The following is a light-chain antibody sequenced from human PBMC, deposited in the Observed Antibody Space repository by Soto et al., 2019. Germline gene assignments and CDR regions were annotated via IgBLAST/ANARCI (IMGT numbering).Light chain of an antibody. V-gene: IGKV3D-20*01. J-gene: IGKJ1*01. CDR2: DTS. Sequence: VMAQSATTLSLSPGDLATLYCRASQSLSSNFLAWYQQKPGQAPRLLIYDTSSRATGIPDRFSGSGSGTDFTLTISRLEPEDFAVYQCQQYYSLPRTFGQGTKV. CDR1: QSLSSNF. CDR3: QQYYSLPRT.